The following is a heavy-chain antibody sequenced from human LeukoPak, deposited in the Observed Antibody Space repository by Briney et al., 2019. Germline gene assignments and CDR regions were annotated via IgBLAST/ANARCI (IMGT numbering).Heavy chain of an antibody. CDR3: ARVTMVRGVIIPPYFDY. J-gene: IGHJ4*02. D-gene: IGHD3-10*01. CDR2: IYYSGST. CDR1: GGSISSYY. V-gene: IGHV4-59*01. Sequence: SETLSLTCTVSGGSISSYYWSWIRQPPGKGLEWIGYIYYSGSTNYNPSLKSRVTISVDTSKNQFSLKLSSVTAADTAVYYCARVTMVRGVIIPPYFDYWGQGTLVTVSS.